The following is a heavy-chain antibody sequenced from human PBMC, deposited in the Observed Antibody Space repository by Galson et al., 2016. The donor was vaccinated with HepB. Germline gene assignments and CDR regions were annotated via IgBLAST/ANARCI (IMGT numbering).Heavy chain of an antibody. CDR3: ARGSGSSWFYS. Sequence: SLRLSCAASGFTFSSQNMNWVRQAPGKGLEWVSYISGGGSPIFYADSVKGRFTISRDNAKKSLYLRMNSLRAEDTAVYYGARGSGSSWFYSWGQGTLVTVSS. CDR1: GFTFSSQN. V-gene: IGHV3-48*01. J-gene: IGHJ5*01. D-gene: IGHD6-13*01. CDR2: ISGGGSPI.